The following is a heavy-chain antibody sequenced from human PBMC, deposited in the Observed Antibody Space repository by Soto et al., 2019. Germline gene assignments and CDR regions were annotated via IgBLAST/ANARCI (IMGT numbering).Heavy chain of an antibody. CDR2: ISGSGGST. V-gene: IGHV3-23*01. D-gene: IGHD2-2*01. J-gene: IGHJ3*02. Sequence: EVQLLESGGGLVQPGGSLRLSCAASGFTFSSYAMSWVRQAPEKGLEWVSAISGSGGSTYYADSVKGRFTISRDNSKNTLYLQMNSLRAEDTAVYYCAKLSCSSTSCYARPGAFDIWGQGTMVTVSS. CDR1: GFTFSSYA. CDR3: AKLSCSSTSCYARPGAFDI.